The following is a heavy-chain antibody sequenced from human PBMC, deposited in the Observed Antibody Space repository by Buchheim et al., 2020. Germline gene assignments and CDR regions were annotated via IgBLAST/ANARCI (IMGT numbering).Heavy chain of an antibody. CDR3: AREPVAYVSGLYWFDP. D-gene: IGHD6-19*01. V-gene: IGHV3-23*01. Sequence: EVQVLESGGGLVQPGGSLRLSCAASGFTFSSYGMSWVRQGPGKGLEWVSAISHSGATAYYADSVKGRFTISRDNSKSTLYLQMNSLSAEYTALYYCAREPVAYVSGLYWFDPWGQGTL. CDR2: ISHSGATA. J-gene: IGHJ5*02. CDR1: GFTFSSYG.